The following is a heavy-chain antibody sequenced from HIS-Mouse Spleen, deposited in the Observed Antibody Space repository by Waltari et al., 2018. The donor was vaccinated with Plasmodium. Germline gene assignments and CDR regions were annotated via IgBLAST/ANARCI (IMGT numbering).Heavy chain of an antibody. CDR2: INPNSGGT. V-gene: IGHV1-2*02. D-gene: IGHD6-13*01. Sequence: QAQLVQSGAEATTPGASVKVSCKASGYTFTGYYMHCVRQATRSGLEWMGWINPNSGGTNYAQKFQGRVTMTRDTSISTAYMELSRLRSDDTAVYYCARVLGYKAAAGTFVEYFQHWGQGTLVTVSS. CDR3: ARVLGYKAAAGTFVEYFQH. J-gene: IGHJ1*01. CDR1: GYTFTGYY.